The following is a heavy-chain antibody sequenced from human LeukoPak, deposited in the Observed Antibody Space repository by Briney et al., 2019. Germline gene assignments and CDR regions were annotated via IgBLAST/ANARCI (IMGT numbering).Heavy chain of an antibody. V-gene: IGHV3-48*01. CDR1: GFTFSNYS. D-gene: IGHD6-19*01. CDR2: ISGSSGTR. J-gene: IGHJ4*02. CDR3: ARAPYTSGWYRGDNDY. Sequence: GGSLRLSCAASGFTFSNYSMNWVRQAPGKGLEWVSYISGSSGTRYYADSVKGRFTISRDNAKNSLYLQMNSLRAEDTAVYYCARAPYTSGWYRGDNDYWGQGTLVTVSS.